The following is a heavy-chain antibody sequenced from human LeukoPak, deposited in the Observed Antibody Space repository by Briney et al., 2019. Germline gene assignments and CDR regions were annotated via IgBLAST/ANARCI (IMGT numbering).Heavy chain of an antibody. CDR2: ISGRGCST. Sequence: GGSLRLSCAASGFTFSSYAMSWVRRAPGKVLEWVSAISGRGCSTYYADSVKGRFTISRDNSKNTLYLQMNSLRAEDTAVYYCAKDRFPYYYDSSGYYTPDYWGQGTLVTVSS. J-gene: IGHJ4*02. V-gene: IGHV3-23*01. CDR1: GFTFSSYA. D-gene: IGHD3-22*01. CDR3: AKDRFPYYYDSSGYYTPDY.